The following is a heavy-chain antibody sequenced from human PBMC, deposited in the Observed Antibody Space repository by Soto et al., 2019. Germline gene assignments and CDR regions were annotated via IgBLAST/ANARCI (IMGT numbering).Heavy chain of an antibody. D-gene: IGHD6-6*01. CDR3: ARGVH. CDR2: IKHDGSEK. CDR1: GFTFSSEW. J-gene: IGHJ4*02. Sequence: VQLVESGGGLVQPGGFLRLSCAASGFTFSSEWMSWVRQAPGRGLEWVANIKHDGSEKYYVDSVMDRFTISRDNAKNSLSLQMNSLRAEDTAVYYCARGVHWGQGTLVTVSS. V-gene: IGHV3-7*01.